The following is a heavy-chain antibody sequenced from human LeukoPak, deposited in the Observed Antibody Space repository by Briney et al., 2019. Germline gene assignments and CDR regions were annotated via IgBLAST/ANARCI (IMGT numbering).Heavy chain of an antibody. V-gene: IGHV1-46*01. CDR2: INPSGGST. D-gene: IGHD6-6*01. CDR1: GYTFTSYY. CDR3: ARENHESQLVHHYFDY. Sequence: ASVKVSCKASGYTFTSYYMHGVRQAPGRGLEWMGIINPSGGSTSYAQKFQGRVTMTRDTSTSTVYMELSSLRSEDTAVYYCARENHESQLVHHYFDYWGQGTLVTVSS. J-gene: IGHJ4*02.